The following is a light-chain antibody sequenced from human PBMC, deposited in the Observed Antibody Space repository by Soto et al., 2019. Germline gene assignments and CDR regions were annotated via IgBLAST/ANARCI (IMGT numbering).Light chain of an antibody. CDR3: QPYCSSPPIT. CDR1: QSVSSSY. J-gene: IGKJ3*01. V-gene: IGKV3-20*01. Sequence: EIVLTQSPGTLSLSPGERATLSCRASQSVSSSYLAWYQQKPGQAPRLLIYGASSSATVIPDRFSGSVSGTDFTLAISRLEPESCAVYYCQPYCSSPPITFGPATKVDIK. CDR2: GAS.